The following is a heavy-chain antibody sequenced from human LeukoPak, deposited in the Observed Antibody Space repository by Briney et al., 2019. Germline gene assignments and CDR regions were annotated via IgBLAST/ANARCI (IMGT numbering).Heavy chain of an antibody. Sequence: PGGTLRLSCAASGFTFSSYTINWGRQAPGKGLEWGSSISHRSSYIYYAGPVKGRLTTSRNKAKNSLYLQMNSVRAEDTAVYYCARGFFAQPTGFGIWGQGTMVTVSS. CDR1: GFTFSSYT. V-gene: IGHV3-21*01. CDR3: ARGFFAQPTGFGI. CDR2: ISHRSSYI. J-gene: IGHJ3*02.